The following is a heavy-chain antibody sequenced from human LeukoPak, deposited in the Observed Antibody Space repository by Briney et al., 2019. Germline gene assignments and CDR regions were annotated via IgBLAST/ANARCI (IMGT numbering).Heavy chain of an antibody. CDR2: IIPIFGTA. CDR3: ARDLKQWLAKGIDAFHI. CDR1: GGTFSSYA. D-gene: IGHD6-19*01. Sequence: ASVKVSCKASGGTFSSYAISWVRQAPGQGLEWMGGIIPIFGTANYAQKFQGRVTITADESTSTAYMELRSLRSDDTAVYYCARDLKQWLAKGIDAFHIWGQGTMVTVSS. V-gene: IGHV1-69*13. J-gene: IGHJ3*02.